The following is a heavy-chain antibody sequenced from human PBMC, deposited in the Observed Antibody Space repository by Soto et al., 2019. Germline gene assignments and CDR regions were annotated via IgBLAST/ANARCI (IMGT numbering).Heavy chain of an antibody. V-gene: IGHV3-7*01. CDR3: ARDLNWLLWSAFDI. D-gene: IGHD3-9*01. J-gene: IGHJ3*02. CDR1: GFTFSSYW. Sequence: PRGSLRLSCAASGFTFSSYWMSWVRQAPGKGLEWVANIKQDGSEKYYVDSVKGRFTISRDNAKNSLYLQMNSLRAEDTAVYYCARDLNWLLWSAFDIWGQGTMVTVS. CDR2: IKQDGSEK.